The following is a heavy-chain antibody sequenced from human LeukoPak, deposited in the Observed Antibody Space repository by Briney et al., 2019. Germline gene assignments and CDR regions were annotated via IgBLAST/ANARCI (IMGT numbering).Heavy chain of an antibody. CDR3: ARHGQSTSYYGMDV. CDR2: IYYSGST. J-gene: IGHJ6*02. V-gene: IGHV4-59*08. CDR1: GGSISSYY. Sequence: PSETLSLTCTVSGGSISSYYWSWIRQPPGKGLEWIGYIYYSGSTNYNPSLKSRVTISANTSTNQLSLKLSSVTAADTAVYHCARHGQSTSYYGMDVWGQGTTVTVSS. D-gene: IGHD2-2*01.